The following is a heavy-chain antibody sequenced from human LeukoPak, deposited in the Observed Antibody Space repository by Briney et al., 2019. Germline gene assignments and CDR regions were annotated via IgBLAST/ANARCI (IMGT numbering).Heavy chain of an antibody. CDR1: GYTFTGYY. V-gene: IGHV1-2*02. CDR2: INPNSGGT. CDR3: ARGNRGSSWNDAFDI. J-gene: IGHJ3*02. D-gene: IGHD6-13*01. Sequence: GASVKVSCKASGYTFTGYYIHWVRQAPGQGLEWMGWINPNSGGTNFAQKFQGRVTMTRDTSISTAYMELSRLRSDDTAVYYCARGNRGSSWNDAFDIWGQGTMVTVSS.